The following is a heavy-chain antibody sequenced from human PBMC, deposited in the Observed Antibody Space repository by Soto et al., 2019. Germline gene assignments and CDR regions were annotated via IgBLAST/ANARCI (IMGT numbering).Heavy chain of an antibody. J-gene: IGHJ6*02. CDR2: IIPIFGTA. V-gene: IGHV1-69*13. Sequence: GASVKVSCKASGGTFSSYAISWVRQAPGQGLEWMGGIIPIFGTANYAQKFQGRVTITADESTSTAYMELSSLRSEDTAVYYCARDPRGGGTKYYYYYGMDVWGQGTTVTVSS. D-gene: IGHD1-1*01. CDR1: GGTFSSYA. CDR3: ARDPRGGGTKYYYYYGMDV.